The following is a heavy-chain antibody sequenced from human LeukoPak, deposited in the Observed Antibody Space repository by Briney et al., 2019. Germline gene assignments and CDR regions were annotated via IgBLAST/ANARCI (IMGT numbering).Heavy chain of an antibody. D-gene: IGHD6-19*01. Sequence: PGGSLRLSCAASGFTVSNNYMTWVRQAPGGGLEWVSLIYSGGTTYYADSVKGRFTVSRDNSKNTLYLQMNSLRVDDTAVYYCARATDTSGCCTFDFWGQGTLVTVSS. CDR3: ARATDTSGCCTFDF. J-gene: IGHJ4*02. V-gene: IGHV3-53*01. CDR1: GFTVSNNY. CDR2: IYSGGTT.